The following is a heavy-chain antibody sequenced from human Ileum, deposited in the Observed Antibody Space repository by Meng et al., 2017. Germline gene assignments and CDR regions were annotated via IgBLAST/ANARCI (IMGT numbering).Heavy chain of an antibody. J-gene: IGHJ4*02. V-gene: IGHV3-20*04. CDR1: GFRFDYYG. CDR3: TREHTTSFYSDY. Sequence: SCTASGFRFDYYGMTWVRQAPGKGLEWVSALNWNGDSTGYADSVKGRFTISRDNAKNSLYLEMKSLRVEDTALYYCTREHTTSFYSDYWGQGTLVTVSS. CDR2: LNWNGDST. D-gene: IGHD2-2*01.